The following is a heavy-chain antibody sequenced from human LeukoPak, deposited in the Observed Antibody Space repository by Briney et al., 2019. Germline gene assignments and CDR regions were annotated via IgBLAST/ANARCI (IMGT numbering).Heavy chain of an antibody. CDR3: ARGRNYYDSSGYYYDAFDI. Sequence: ASVKVSCKASGYTFTSYYIHWVRQAPGQGLEWMGVINPSGGTTTYAQNFQGRVTMTRDMSTSTVYMELSSLRSEDTAVYYCARGRNYYDSSGYYYDAFDIWGQGTMVTVSS. J-gene: IGHJ3*02. CDR2: INPSGGTT. CDR1: GYTFTSYY. D-gene: IGHD3-22*01. V-gene: IGHV1-46*01.